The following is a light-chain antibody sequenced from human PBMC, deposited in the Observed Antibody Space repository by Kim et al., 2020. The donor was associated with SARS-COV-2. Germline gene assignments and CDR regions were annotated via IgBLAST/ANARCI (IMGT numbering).Light chain of an antibody. CDR1: QSCSSN. CDR3: QQYDDWPPWT. CDR2: GAS. J-gene: IGKJ1*01. Sequence: SPGETATLSCRASQSCSSNVAWYQQKPGQAPRLLIYGASTRATDIPARFSGSGSGTDFTLTISSLQSEDLAVYHCQQYDDWPPWTFGQGTKVDIK. V-gene: IGKV3-15*01.